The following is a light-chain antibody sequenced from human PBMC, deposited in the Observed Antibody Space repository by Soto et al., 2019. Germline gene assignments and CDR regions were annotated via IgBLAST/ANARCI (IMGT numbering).Light chain of an antibody. CDR1: ISDVGGYNY. J-gene: IGLJ1*01. V-gene: IGLV2-8*01. Sequence: QSALTQPPSASGSPGQSVTISCTGTISDVGGYNYVSCYQHHPGKAPKLIISEVNKRPSGVPDRFSGSKSGNTASLTVSGLQLEDEADYYCSSYVGINNSNFVFGTGTKLTVL. CDR2: EVN. CDR3: SSYVGINNSNFV.